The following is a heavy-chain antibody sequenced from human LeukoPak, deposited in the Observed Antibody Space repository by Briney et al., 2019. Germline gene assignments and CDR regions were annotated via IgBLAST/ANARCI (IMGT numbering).Heavy chain of an antibody. V-gene: IGHV1-2*02. D-gene: IGHD1-26*01. Sequence: WASVTVSCTASGYTFSGYYMYWVRQAPGQGLEWMGWINPNSGGTNFAQKFQGRVTMTRDTSISTAYMELSRLRSDDTAVYYCARDSGSYYFEYWGQGTLVTVSS. CDR1: GYTFSGYY. CDR3: ARDSGSYYFEY. J-gene: IGHJ4*02. CDR2: INPNSGGT.